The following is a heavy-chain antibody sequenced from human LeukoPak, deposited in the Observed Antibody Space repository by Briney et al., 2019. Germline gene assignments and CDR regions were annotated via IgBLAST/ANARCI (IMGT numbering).Heavy chain of an antibody. Sequence: SVKVSCKASGGTFSSYAISWVRQAPGQGLEWMGGIIPIFGTANYAQKLQGRVTMTTDTSTSTAYMELRSLRSEDTAVYYCARDGYYYDSSGYGAFDAFDIWGQGTMVTVSS. V-gene: IGHV1-69*05. CDR2: IIPIFGTA. J-gene: IGHJ3*02. CDR3: ARDGYYYDSSGYGAFDAFDI. CDR1: GGTFSSYA. D-gene: IGHD3-22*01.